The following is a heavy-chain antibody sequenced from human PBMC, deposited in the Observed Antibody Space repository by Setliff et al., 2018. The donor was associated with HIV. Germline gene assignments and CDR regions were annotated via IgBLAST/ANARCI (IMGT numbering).Heavy chain of an antibody. J-gene: IGHJ4*02. D-gene: IGHD1-1*01. CDR1: GFIFSSYA. V-gene: IGHV3-30*02. Sequence: PGGSLRLSCAASGFIFSSYAMHWVRQAPGKGLEWVACVRYDESNKYYAESVKDRFTISRDNSKNVVYLQMNSLRAEDTALYYCAKVKVPTTDLYFLDYWGQGTPVTVSS. CDR2: VRYDESNK. CDR3: AKVKVPTTDLYFLDY.